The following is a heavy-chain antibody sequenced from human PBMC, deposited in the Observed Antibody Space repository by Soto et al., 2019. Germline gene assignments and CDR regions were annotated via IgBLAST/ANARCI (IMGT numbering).Heavy chain of an antibody. CDR2: ISPSGGDT. V-gene: IGHV3-23*01. J-gene: IGHJ4*02. Sequence: PGGSLRLSCAASGFIFSDYAMSWVRQAPGKGLEWVSAISPSGGDTYDADSVKGRFAISRDNSKNTLSLQMNSLRAGDTAVYYWAKRVEYSSSWAYFDHWGRGTLVTVSS. CDR1: GFIFSDYA. CDR3: AKRVEYSSSWAYFDH. D-gene: IGHD6-6*01.